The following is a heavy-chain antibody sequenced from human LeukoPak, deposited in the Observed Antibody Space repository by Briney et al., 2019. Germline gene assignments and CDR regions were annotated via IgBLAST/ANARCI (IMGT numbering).Heavy chain of an antibody. D-gene: IGHD4-17*01. J-gene: IGHJ4*02. CDR1: GYTFTSYG. Sequence: GASVKVSCKASGYTFTSYGISWVRQAPGQGLEWMVWISAYNGNTNYAQKLQGRVTMTTDTSTSTAYVELSSLRSEDTAVYYCAADHDYVPGYWGQGTLVTVSS. V-gene: IGHV1-18*01. CDR2: ISAYNGNT. CDR3: AADHDYVPGY.